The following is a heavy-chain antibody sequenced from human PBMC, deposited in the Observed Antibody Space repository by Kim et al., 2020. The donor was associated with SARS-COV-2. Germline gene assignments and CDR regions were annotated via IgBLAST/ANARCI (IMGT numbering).Heavy chain of an antibody. J-gene: IGHJ4*02. CDR3: AREGLGATAFYY. CDR2: IYFNGIT. CDR1: GGSLSSTSYY. D-gene: IGHD1-26*01. Sequence: SETLSLTCSVSGGSLSSTSYYWGWIRQAPGAGLEWLGTIYFNGITYYNPSLNSRVTMSVDTSKNDFSLRLTSVTAADTAVYYCAREGLGATAFYYWCQGT. V-gene: IGHV4-39*07.